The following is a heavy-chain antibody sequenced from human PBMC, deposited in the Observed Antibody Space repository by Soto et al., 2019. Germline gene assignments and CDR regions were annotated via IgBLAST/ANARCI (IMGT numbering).Heavy chain of an antibody. CDR1: EFMFSDYE. CDR3: ARGSRGRDNFYFDY. CDR2: MSSSDNTI. Sequence: GGSLRLSCAASEFMFSDYEMNWVRQAPGKGLEWVSYMSSSDNTIHYADSVRGRFTISRDNARGSLYLQMSGLSVEDTAVYYCARGSRGRDNFYFDYWGRGTLVTVSS. J-gene: IGHJ4*02. V-gene: IGHV3-48*03. D-gene: IGHD3-9*01.